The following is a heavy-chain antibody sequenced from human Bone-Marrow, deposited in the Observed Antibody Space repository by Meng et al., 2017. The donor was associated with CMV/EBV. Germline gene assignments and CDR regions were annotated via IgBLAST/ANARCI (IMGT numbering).Heavy chain of an antibody. Sequence: GESLKISCAVSGVTFSSYSMNWVRQAPGKGLEWVSSISSSSSYIYYADSVKGRFTISRDNAKNSLYLQMNSLRAEDTAVYYCARDRGLYYDFWSGYHFPYYFDYWGQGTLVTVSS. D-gene: IGHD3-3*01. J-gene: IGHJ4*02. CDR3: ARDRGLYYDFWSGYHFPYYFDY. V-gene: IGHV3-21*01. CDR2: ISSSSSYI. CDR1: GVTFSSYS.